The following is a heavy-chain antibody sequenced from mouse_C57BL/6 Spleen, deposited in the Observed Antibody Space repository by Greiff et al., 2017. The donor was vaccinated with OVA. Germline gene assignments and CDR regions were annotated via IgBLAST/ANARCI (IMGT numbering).Heavy chain of an antibody. CDR3: ARSRDYSEVYYFDY. V-gene: IGHV1-55*01. CDR1: GYTFTSYW. CDR2: IYPGSGST. D-gene: IGHD2-4*01. Sequence: QVQLKQPGAELVKPGASVKMSCKASGYTFTSYWITWVKQRPGQGLEWIGDIYPGSGSTNYNEKFKSKATLTVDNSSSTAYMQLCSLTSEDAAVYYCARSRDYSEVYYFDYWGQGTTLTVSS. J-gene: IGHJ2*01.